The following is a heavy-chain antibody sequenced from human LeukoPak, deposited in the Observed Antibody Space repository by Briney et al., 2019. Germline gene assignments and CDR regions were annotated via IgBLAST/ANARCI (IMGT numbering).Heavy chain of an antibody. Sequence: SETLSLTCAVSGYSISSGYYWGWIRQPPGKGLEWIGSIYHSGSTYYNPSPKSRVTISVDTSKNQFSLKLSSVTAADTAVYYCASLLIAAAGTGFWFDPWGQGTLVTVSS. CDR3: ASLLIAAAGTGFWFDP. CDR2: IYHSGST. J-gene: IGHJ5*02. V-gene: IGHV4-38-2*01. D-gene: IGHD6-13*01. CDR1: GYSISSGYY.